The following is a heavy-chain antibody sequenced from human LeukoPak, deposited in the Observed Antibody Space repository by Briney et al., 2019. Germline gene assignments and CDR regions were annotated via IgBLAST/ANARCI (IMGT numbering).Heavy chain of an antibody. CDR2: ISSSGSTI. CDR1: GFTFGSYE. D-gene: IGHD6-13*01. J-gene: IGHJ6*02. Sequence: PGGSLRLSCAASGFTFGSYEMNWVRQAPGKGLEWVSHISSSGSTIYHADSVKGRFTISRDNAKNSLYPQMNSLRAEDTAVYYCARPTYAGPAGTLYYGMDVWGQGTTVTVSS. V-gene: IGHV3-48*03. CDR3: ARPTYAGPAGTLYYGMDV.